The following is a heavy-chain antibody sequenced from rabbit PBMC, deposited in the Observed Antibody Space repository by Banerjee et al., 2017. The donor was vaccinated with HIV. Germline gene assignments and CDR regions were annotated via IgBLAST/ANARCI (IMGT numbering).Heavy chain of an antibody. CDR1: GFSFSSNW. CDR3: ARDLDGVIGWNFGW. V-gene: IGHV1S45*01. J-gene: IGHJ4*01. CDR2: IDTNDGDT. Sequence: LEESGGGLVKPGGTLTLTCTVSGFSFSSNWRCWVSQAPGKGLEWIACIDTNDGDTDYANWPKGRFTISKTSSTTVTLQMTSLTAADTATYFCARDLDGVIGWNFGWWGPGTLVTVS. D-gene: IGHD1-1*01.